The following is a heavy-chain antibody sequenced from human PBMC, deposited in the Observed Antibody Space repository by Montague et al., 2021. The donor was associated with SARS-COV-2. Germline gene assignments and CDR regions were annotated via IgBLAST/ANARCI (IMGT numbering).Heavy chain of an antibody. Sequence: SETLSLTCTVSGDSISYRGYYWSWIRQPPGKGLEWIGEINHSGSTNYNPSLKSRVTISVDTSKNQFSLKLSSVTAADTAVYYCARGRTVTTFYYYYYGMDVWGQGTTVTVSS. CDR2: INHSGST. J-gene: IGHJ6*02. D-gene: IGHD4-17*01. V-gene: IGHV4-34*01. CDR1: GDSISYRGYY. CDR3: ARGRTVTTFYYYYYGMDV.